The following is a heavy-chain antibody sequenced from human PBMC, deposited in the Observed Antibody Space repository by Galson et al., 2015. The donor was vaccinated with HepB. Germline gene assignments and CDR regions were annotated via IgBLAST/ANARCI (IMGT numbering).Heavy chain of an antibody. D-gene: IGHD1-26*01. Sequence: SLRLSCAASGFTFRSYAMHWVRQAPGKGLEWVAVISYDGNNPFHADSVKGRFTISRDNSKNTMYLQMNSLRDKDTAVYHCARDLAGSYDRFYYGLDLWGQGTTVTVSS. J-gene: IGHJ6*02. CDR1: GFTFRSYA. V-gene: IGHV3-30-3*01. CDR2: ISYDGNNP. CDR3: ARDLAGSYDRFYYGLDL.